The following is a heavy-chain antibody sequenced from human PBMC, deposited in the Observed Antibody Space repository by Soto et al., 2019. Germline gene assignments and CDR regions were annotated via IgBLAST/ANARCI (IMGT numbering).Heavy chain of an antibody. CDR3: ARRWGAYFDS. D-gene: IGHD7-27*01. Sequence: QVQLQESGPGLVKPSETLSLTCTVSGGSISSYYWSWIRQPPGKGLEWMGYIDYSGSTNHNPSLTRXVXIXXDTPKNQFSPKLSSVTAADTAVYYCARRWGAYFDSWGQGTLVTVSS. CDR2: IDYSGST. V-gene: IGHV4-59*01. J-gene: IGHJ4*02. CDR1: GGSISSYY.